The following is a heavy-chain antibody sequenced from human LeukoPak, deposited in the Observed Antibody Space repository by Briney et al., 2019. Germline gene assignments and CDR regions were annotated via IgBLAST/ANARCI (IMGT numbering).Heavy chain of an antibody. CDR1: GYSFTDYW. CDR3: ARMVVPTPNYYYFGMDV. D-gene: IGHD2-15*01. V-gene: IGHV5-51*01. Sequence: GESTQISCKGSGYSFTDYWIGWVRQMPGKGLEWMGIIYHGDSDTRYSPSFQGQVTMSGDKSISTAYLQWSSLKASDTAMYYCARMVVPTPNYYYFGMDVWGQGTALTVS. J-gene: IGHJ6*02. CDR2: IYHGDSDT.